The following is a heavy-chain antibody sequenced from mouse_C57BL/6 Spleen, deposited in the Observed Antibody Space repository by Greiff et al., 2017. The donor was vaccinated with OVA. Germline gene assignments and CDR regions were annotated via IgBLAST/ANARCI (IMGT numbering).Heavy chain of an antibody. D-gene: IGHD1-1*01. Sequence: QVQLQQPGAELVKPGASVKLSCKASGYTFTSYWMQWVKQRPGQGLEWIGEIDPSDSYTNYNQKFKGKATLTVDTSSSTAYMQLSSLTSEDSAVYYCARVLRRDAMDHWGQGTSVTVSS. CDR3: ARVLRRDAMDH. CDR1: GYTFTSYW. V-gene: IGHV1-50*01. CDR2: IDPSDSYT. J-gene: IGHJ4*01.